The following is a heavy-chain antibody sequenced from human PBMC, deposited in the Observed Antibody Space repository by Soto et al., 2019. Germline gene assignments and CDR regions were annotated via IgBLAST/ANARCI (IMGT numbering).Heavy chain of an antibody. CDR3: ARGGVSTRTFDY. Sequence: PGESLKISCKGSGYNFAGYWIAWVRQMPGKGLELMGIIYPSDSDTRYRPSFQGQVTISADKSISSAYLQWSSLRASDTAMYYCARGGVSTRTFDYWGQRTPVTVYS. D-gene: IGHD3-3*01. CDR1: GYNFAGYW. J-gene: IGHJ4*02. V-gene: IGHV5-51*01. CDR2: IYPSDSDT.